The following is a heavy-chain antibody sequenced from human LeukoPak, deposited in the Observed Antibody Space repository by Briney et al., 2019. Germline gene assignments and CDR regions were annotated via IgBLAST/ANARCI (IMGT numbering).Heavy chain of an antibody. J-gene: IGHJ6*02. Sequence: PGGSLRLSCAASGFSFSTYAMSWVRQAPGKGLEWVSGMSGSGDYTYYTDSVKGRFTISRDNSKSTLYLQMNSLRAEDTAVYYCAKAGGVDSGWYRSYYYGMDVWGQGTTVTVSS. CDR1: GFSFSTYA. CDR2: MSGSGDYT. D-gene: IGHD6-19*01. V-gene: IGHV3-23*01. CDR3: AKAGGVDSGWYRSYYYGMDV.